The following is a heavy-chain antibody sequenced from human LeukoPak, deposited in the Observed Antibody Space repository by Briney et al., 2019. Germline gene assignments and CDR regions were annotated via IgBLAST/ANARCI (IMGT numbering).Heavy chain of an antibody. CDR3: ARDKLSSAREIWFDP. CDR2: INTHSGST. J-gene: IGHJ5*02. D-gene: IGHD1-26*01. CDR1: GYTFTNYN. Sequence: ASVKISCKASGYTFTNYNLIWLRQAPGQGLEWIGWINTHSGSTKYSQSLRGRVTMTRDTSTSTAHLDLRSLRPDYTAVYYCARDKLSSAREIWFDPWGQGTLVTVSS. V-gene: IGHV1-18*01.